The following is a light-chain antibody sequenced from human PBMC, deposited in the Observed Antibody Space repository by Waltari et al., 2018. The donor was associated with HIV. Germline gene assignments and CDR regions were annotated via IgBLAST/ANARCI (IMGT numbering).Light chain of an antibody. CDR3: SAWDSTLGAWV. Sequence: QAGLTQPPSVSKDLRQTATITCTGNNYNVGGQVAAWLQQHQGHPPKLLSYRDNNRPSGSSERFSASRSGNTASLTITALQPEDEADYYCSAWDSTLGAWVFGGGTKLTVL. CDR2: RDN. J-gene: IGLJ3*02. V-gene: IGLV10-54*01. CDR1: NYNVGGQV.